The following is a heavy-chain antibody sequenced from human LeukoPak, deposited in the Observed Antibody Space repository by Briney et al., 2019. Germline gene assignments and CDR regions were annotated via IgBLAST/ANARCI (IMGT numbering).Heavy chain of an antibody. Sequence: GGSLRLSCAASGFTFSRYGMDWVRQAPGKGLEWVAVIWSDGSNQSYVDSVKGRFTISRDNSKKTLSLQMNSLRADDTAIYYCAKSGAMDVWGKGTTVTVSS. CDR2: IWSDGSNQ. CDR3: AKSGAMDV. CDR1: GFTFSRYG. J-gene: IGHJ6*03. D-gene: IGHD3-10*01. V-gene: IGHV3-33*03.